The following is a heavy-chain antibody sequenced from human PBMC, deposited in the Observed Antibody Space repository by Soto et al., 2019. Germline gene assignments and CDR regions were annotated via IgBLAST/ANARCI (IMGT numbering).Heavy chain of an antibody. D-gene: IGHD2-15*01. CDR3: ARDCRDGCPSRTPFDY. V-gene: IGHV3-33*01. J-gene: IGHJ4*02. CDR2: IWYDGSNK. CDR1: GFTFSSYG. Sequence: PGGSLRLSCAASGFTFSSYGMHWVRQAPGKGLEWVAVIWYDGSNKYYADSAKGRFTISRDNSKNTLYLQMNSLRAEDTAVYYCARDCRDGCPSRTPFDYWGQGTLVTVSS.